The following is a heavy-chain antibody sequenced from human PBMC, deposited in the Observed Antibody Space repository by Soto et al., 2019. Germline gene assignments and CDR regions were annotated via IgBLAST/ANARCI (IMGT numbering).Heavy chain of an antibody. J-gene: IGHJ4*02. CDR2: FIPVYQTL. CDR1: GGSFGKSA. V-gene: IGHV1-69*13. Sequence: ASVKVSCKASGGSFGKSAINWVRQTPGQGLKWLRGFIPVYQTLNYAQKFKGRVTITADEYTGTAYMKLSSMASDDTAVYYCATGVIWIGYFTVDSWGQGTRVTVSS. D-gene: IGHD3-3*01. CDR3: ATGVIWIGYFTVDS.